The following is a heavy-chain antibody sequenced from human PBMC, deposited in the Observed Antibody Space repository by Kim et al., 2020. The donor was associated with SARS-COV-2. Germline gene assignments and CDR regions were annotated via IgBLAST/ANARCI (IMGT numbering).Heavy chain of an antibody. Sequence: SETLSLTCKVSRGSISNDCWNWIRQRPGNGLEWIGFIYSIGSTTSNPSLKSRVTISVDASKNQFSLKLSSVTAADTATYYCARIPAYSSGELDYWGQGT. CDR2: IYSIGST. J-gene: IGHJ4*02. CDR3: ARIPAYSSGELDY. V-gene: IGHV4-59*01. D-gene: IGHD6-19*01. CDR1: RGSISNDC.